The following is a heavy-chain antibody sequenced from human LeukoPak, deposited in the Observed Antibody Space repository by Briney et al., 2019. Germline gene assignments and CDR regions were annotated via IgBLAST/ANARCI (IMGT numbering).Heavy chain of an antibody. CDR2: IYYSGST. CDR3: AGSSGYYGAFDI. J-gene: IGHJ3*02. Sequence: SETLSLTCTVSGGSISSSSYYWGWIRQPPGKGLEWIGSIYYSGSTYYNPSLKSRVAISVDTSKNQFSLKLSSVTAADTAVYYCAGSSGYYGAFDIWGQGTMVTVSS. CDR1: GGSISSSSYY. V-gene: IGHV4-39*07. D-gene: IGHD3-22*01.